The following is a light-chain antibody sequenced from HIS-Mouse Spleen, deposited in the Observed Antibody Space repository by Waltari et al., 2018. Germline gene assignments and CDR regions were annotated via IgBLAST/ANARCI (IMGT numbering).Light chain of an antibody. J-gene: IGKJ5*01. Sequence: DIQMTQSPSSLYASVGDRVTITCRASQSISSYLNWYQPKPWKAPKLLIYAASSLQIGVPSRFSGSGSGTDFTLTISSLQPEDFATYYCQQSYSTPITFGQGTRLEIK. V-gene: IGKV1-39*01. CDR3: QQSYSTPIT. CDR2: AAS. CDR1: QSISSY.